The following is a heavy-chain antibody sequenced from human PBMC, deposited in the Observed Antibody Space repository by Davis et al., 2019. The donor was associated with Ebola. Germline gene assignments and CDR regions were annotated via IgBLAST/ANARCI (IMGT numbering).Heavy chain of an antibody. Sequence: HTGGSLRLSCAASRVTSTTNWIHWVHQAPGKGLVWVSRINPDGTKTGYADSVRGRFTISGDNSKNTLYLQMNSLRAEDTAVYYCAKDLAPYYDFWSGYSDYWGQGTLVTVSS. J-gene: IGHJ4*02. V-gene: IGHV3-74*01. CDR2: INPDGTKT. D-gene: IGHD3-3*01. CDR1: RVTSTTNW. CDR3: AKDLAPYYDFWSGYSDY.